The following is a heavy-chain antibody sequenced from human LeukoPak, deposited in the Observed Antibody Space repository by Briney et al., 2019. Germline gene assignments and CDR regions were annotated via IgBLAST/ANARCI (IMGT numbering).Heavy chain of an antibody. V-gene: IGHV3-74*01. D-gene: IGHD6-13*01. CDR2: INGDGTNT. J-gene: IGHJ6*02. CDR1: GFTFSDYW. Sequence: PGGSLRLSCAASGFTFSDYWMHWVRQAPGKGLVWVSRINGDGTNTFYADSVKGRFAIFRDNAKNTLYLQMNSLRAEDTAVYYCASSGYSSSWYDIVGATRNYYGMDVWGQGTTVTVSS. CDR3: ASSGYSSSWYDIVGATRNYYGMDV.